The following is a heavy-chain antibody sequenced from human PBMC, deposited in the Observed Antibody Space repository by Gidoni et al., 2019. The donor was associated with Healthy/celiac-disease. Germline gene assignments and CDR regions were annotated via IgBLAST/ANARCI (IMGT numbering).Heavy chain of an antibody. CDR3: AKSSYSSGWLNYYYYMDV. CDR2: ISGSGGST. Sequence: EVQLLESGGGLVQPGGSLRLSCAASGFTFSSYAMSWVRQAPGKGLEWVSAISGSGGSTYYADSVKGRFTISRDNSKNTLYLQMNSLRAEDTAVYYCAKSSYSSGWLNYYYYMDVWGKGTTVTVSS. CDR1: GFTFSSYA. J-gene: IGHJ6*03. V-gene: IGHV3-23*01. D-gene: IGHD6-19*01.